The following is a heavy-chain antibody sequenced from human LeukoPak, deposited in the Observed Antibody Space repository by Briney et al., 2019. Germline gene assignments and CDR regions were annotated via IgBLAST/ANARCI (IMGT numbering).Heavy chain of an antibody. CDR3: ASHEGYSCGSWFDP. CDR2: IYYSGST. V-gene: IGHV4-39*01. Sequence: SETLSLTCTVSGGSISSSSYYWGWIRQPPGKGLEWIGSIYYSGSTYYNPSLKSRVTISVDTSKNQFSLKLSSVTAADTAVYYCASHEGYSCGSWFDPWGQGTLVSVSS. J-gene: IGHJ5*02. CDR1: GGSISSSSYY. D-gene: IGHD5-18*01.